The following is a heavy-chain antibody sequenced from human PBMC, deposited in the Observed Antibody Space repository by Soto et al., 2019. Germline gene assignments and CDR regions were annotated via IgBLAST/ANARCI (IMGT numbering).Heavy chain of an antibody. CDR2: IIPFFGIG. V-gene: IGHV1-69*01. CDR3: ATGHIVVAGSSAYYGMDV. D-gene: IGHD6-19*01. CDR1: GGNPSNSA. Sequence: QVQLVQSGAEVKKPGSSVKVSCKASGGNPSNSAISWVRQAPGQGLEWMGGIIPFFGIGNYAQKFQGRVTRTEEEATNTAPRELSRLRSEDTPMYYCATGHIVVAGSSAYYGMDVWGQGTTVTVSS. J-gene: IGHJ6*02.